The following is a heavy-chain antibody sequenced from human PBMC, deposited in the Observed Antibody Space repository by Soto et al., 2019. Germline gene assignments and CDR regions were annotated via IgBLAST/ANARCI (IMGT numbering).Heavy chain of an antibody. CDR1: GGSISSSSYY. Sequence: SETLSLTCTVSGGSISSSSYYWGWIRQPPGKGLEWIGSIYYSGSTYYNPSLKSRVTISVDTSKNQFSLKLSSVTAADTAVYYCARHGLGGYYGSGSYWNYYYYYMDVWGKGTTVTVSS. V-gene: IGHV4-39*01. CDR3: ARHGLGGYYGSGSYWNYYYYYMDV. D-gene: IGHD3-10*01. CDR2: IYYSGST. J-gene: IGHJ6*03.